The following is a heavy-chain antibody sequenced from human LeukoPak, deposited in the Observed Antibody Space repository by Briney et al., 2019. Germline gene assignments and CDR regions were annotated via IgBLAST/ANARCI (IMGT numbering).Heavy chain of an antibody. J-gene: IGHJ3*02. CDR1: EYSLTGYY. Sequence: SVKVSCKASEYSLTGYYMHWVRQAPGQGLEWMGWINLNSGGTNHEQKFQGRGTMTRATSISTAYMELSRLRSDDTAVYYCARVGYYGSGAPNDAFDIWGQGTMVTVSS. CDR2: INLNSGGT. CDR3: ARVGYYGSGAPNDAFDI. D-gene: IGHD3-10*01. V-gene: IGHV1-2*02.